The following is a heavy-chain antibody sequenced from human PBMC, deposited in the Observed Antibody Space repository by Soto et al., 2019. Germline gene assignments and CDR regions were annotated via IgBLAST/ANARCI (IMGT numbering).Heavy chain of an antibody. CDR1: GFTLSTND. CDR2: ISSSSAAI. J-gene: IGHJ4*02. D-gene: IGHD6-19*01. Sequence: EVQLVESGGGLVQPGGSLRLSCVASGFTLSTNDMNWVRQAPGKGLQWVSHISSSSAAIVYADSVKGRITISRDNAKNSLYLQMNSLRDEDTAVYYCARGAVAGLYFFDYWGQGILVTVSS. CDR3: ARGAVAGLYFFDY. V-gene: IGHV3-48*02.